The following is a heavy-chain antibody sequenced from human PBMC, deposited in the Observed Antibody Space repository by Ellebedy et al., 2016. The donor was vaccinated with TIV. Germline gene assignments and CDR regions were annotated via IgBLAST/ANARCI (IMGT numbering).Heavy chain of an antibody. CDR1: GGSFSGYY. CDR2: IYYSGST. Sequence: SETLSLTCAVYGGSFSGYYWSWIRQPPGKGLEWIGYIYYSGSTYYNPSLKSRVTISVDTSKNQFSLKLSSVTAADTAVYYCARGLYGDDADFWGQGILVTVSP. CDR3: ARGLYGDDADF. V-gene: IGHV4-34*09. J-gene: IGHJ4*02. D-gene: IGHD4-17*01.